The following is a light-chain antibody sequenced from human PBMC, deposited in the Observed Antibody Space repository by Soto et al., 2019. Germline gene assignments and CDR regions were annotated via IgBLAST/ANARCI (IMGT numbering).Light chain of an antibody. CDR2: EVN. Sequence: QSALAQPSSVSGSPGQSTTISCTGTSTDVGGYNYVSWYQHHPGKGPKLIIYEVNNRPSGVSDRLSGSKSGNKASLTISNLEAEDESDYYCGSYTSTDTPFVFGTGTKVTVL. J-gene: IGLJ1*01. CDR1: STDVGGYNY. V-gene: IGLV2-14*01. CDR3: GSYTSTDTPFV.